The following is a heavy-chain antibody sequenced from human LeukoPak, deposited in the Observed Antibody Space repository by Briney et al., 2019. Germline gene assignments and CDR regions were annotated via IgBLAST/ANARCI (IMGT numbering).Heavy chain of an antibody. CDR3: ARTAITMVRGDPYNWFDP. Sequence: SETLSLTCTVSGGSISSYYWRWIRQPPGKGLEWIGYIYYSGSTNYNPSLKSRVTISVDTSKNQFSLKLSSVTAADTAVYYCARTAITMVRGDPYNWFDPWGQGTLVTVSS. J-gene: IGHJ5*02. D-gene: IGHD3-10*01. CDR2: IYYSGST. V-gene: IGHV4-59*01. CDR1: GGSISSYY.